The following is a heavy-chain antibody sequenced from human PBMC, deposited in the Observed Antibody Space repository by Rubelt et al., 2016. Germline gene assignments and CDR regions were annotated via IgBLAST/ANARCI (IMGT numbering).Heavy chain of an antibody. CDR2: IIPIFGTA. CDR3: ARGGRDSGSYYAPGIYGMDV. V-gene: IGHV1-69*01. CDR1: GGTFSSYA. Sequence: QVQLVQSGAEVKKPGSSVKVSCKASGGTFSSYAISWVRQAPGQGLEWMGGIIPIFGTANYAQMFQGRVTITADESTRTAYMERRSLRSGDTAVEYCARGGRDSGSYYAPGIYGMDVWGQGTTVTVSS. J-gene: IGHJ6*02. D-gene: IGHD1-26*01.